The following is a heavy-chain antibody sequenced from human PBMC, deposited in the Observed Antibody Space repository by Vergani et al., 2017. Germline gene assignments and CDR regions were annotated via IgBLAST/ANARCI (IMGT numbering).Heavy chain of an antibody. CDR3: ARCAMTTVVNWYFDL. J-gene: IGHJ2*01. D-gene: IGHD4-23*01. CDR2: IYSGGST. V-gene: IGHV3-66*01. Sequence: EVQLVESGGGLVQPGGSLRLSCAASGFTFSSYWMSWVRQAPGKGLEWVSVIYSGGSTYYADSVKGRFTISRDNSKNTLYLQMNSLRAEDTAVYYCARCAMTTVVNWYFDLWGRGTLVTVSS. CDR1: GFTFSSYW.